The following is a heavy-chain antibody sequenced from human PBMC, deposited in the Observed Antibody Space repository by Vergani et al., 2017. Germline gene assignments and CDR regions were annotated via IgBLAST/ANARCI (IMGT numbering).Heavy chain of an antibody. CDR1: GFTVSSNY. J-gene: IGHJ6*02. CDR2: IYSGGST. Sequence: EVQLVESGGGLVQPGGSLRLSCAASGFTVSSNYMSWVRQAPGKGLEWVSVIYSGGSTYYADSVKGRFTIYSHNSKNTLYLQMNSLRAEDTAVYYCSRDRVDMVATNTYYYYYYGMDVWGQGTMVTVSS. CDR3: SRDRVDMVATNTYYYYYYGMDV. V-gene: IGHV3-53*04. D-gene: IGHD5-12*01.